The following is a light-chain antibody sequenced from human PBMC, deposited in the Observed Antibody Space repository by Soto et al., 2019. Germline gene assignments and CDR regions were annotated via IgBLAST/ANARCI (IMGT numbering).Light chain of an antibody. CDR2: AAS. V-gene: IGKV1-9*01. J-gene: IGKJ3*01. CDR1: QGISSY. Sequence: DIQMTQSPSTLSASVGDRVTITCRASQGISSYLAWYQQKPGKAPKLLIYAASTLQSGVPSRLSGSGSGTEFTLTISSLQPEDFATYYCQQLNSYPLTFGPGTKVDIK. CDR3: QQLNSYPLT.